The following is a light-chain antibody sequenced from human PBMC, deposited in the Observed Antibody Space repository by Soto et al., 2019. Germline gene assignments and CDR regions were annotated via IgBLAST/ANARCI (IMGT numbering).Light chain of an antibody. J-gene: IGLJ2*01. V-gene: IGLV2-23*02. CDR3: CSYAGSSTHVV. Sequence: QSVLTQPASVSGSPGQSITIPCTGTSSDVGSYNLVSWYQQHPGKAPKLMIYEVSKRPSGVSNRFSGSKSGNTASLTISGLQAEDEADYYCCSYAGSSTHVVFGGGTKLTVL. CDR1: SSDVGSYNL. CDR2: EVS.